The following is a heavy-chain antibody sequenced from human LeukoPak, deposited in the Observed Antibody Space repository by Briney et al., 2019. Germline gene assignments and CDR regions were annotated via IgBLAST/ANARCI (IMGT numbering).Heavy chain of an antibody. J-gene: IGHJ4*02. CDR2: IKKDGSEK. CDR1: GFIFSGSW. V-gene: IGHV3-7*03. CDR3: AKGASYDFWSGYYYFDY. Sequence: GGSLRLSCTASGFIFSGSWMAWIRQAPGKGLEWVAIIKKDGSEKYYVDSMKGRFTISRDNAKNSLFLQMNSLRAEDTAVYYCAKGASYDFWSGYYYFDYWGQGTLVTVSS. D-gene: IGHD3-3*01.